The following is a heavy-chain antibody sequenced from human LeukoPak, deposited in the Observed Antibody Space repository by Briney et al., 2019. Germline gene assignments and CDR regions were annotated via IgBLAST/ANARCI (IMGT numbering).Heavy chain of an antibody. J-gene: IGHJ4*02. CDR3: ARDYGGNYFDY. CDR1: GFTFSSYW. V-gene: IGHV3-74*01. Sequence: GGSLRLSCAASGFTFSSYWMHWVRQVPGKGLVWVSRINSDGSSTSYADSVKGRFTISRDNAKNTLYVQMNSLRAEDTAVYYCARDYGGNYFDYWGQGTLVTVSS. D-gene: IGHD4-23*01. CDR2: INSDGSST.